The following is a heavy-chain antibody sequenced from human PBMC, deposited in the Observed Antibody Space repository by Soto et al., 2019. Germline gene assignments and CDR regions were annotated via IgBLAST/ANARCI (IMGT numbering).Heavy chain of an antibody. V-gene: IGHV1-8*01. J-gene: IGHJ4*02. CDR1: GYTFSSYD. CDR3: ARGVDAGVDY. CDR2: MSPNSGDT. Sequence: GASVKVSCKASGYTFSSYDINRVRQAAGQGLEWMGWMSPNSGDTGYAPNFQARVTMTRDTSISTAYMELSSLTSEDTAMYYCARGVDAGVDYWGQGTLVTVSS. D-gene: IGHD1-26*01.